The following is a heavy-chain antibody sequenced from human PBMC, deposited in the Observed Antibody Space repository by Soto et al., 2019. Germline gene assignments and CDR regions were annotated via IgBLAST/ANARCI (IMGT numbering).Heavy chain of an antibody. CDR1: GYTFTSYA. CDR3: ARDPSYYGMDV. V-gene: IGHV1-3*05. J-gene: IGHJ6*02. CDR2: INAGNGNT. Sequence: QVQLVQSGAEEKKPGASVKVSCKASGYTFTSYAMHWVRQAPGQRLEWMGWINAGNGNTKYSQKFQGRVTITRDTSASTAYMELSGLRSEDTAVYYCARDPSYYGMDVWGQGTTVTVSS.